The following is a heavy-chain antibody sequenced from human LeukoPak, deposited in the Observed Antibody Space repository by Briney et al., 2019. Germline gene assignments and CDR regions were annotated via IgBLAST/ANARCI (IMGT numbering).Heavy chain of an antibody. CDR3: ARDRGGETYYYDSSGIKGLDY. CDR1: GYTFTSYY. D-gene: IGHD3-22*01. V-gene: IGHV1-46*01. J-gene: IGHJ4*02. Sequence: ASVKVSCKASGYTFTSYYMHWVRQAPGQGLEWMGIVNPSGGSTSYAQKFQGRVTMTRDMSTSTVYMELSSLRSEDTAVYYCARDRGGETYYYDSSGIKGLDYWGQGTLVTVSS. CDR2: VNPSGGST.